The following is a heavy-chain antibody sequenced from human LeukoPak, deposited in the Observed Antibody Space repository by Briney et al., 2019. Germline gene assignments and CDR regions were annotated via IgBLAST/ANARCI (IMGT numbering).Heavy chain of an antibody. J-gene: IGHJ5*02. CDR3: AKDSSTIVENWFDP. CDR1: GFTFSSYA. D-gene: IGHD5-24*01. CDR2: ISGSGGST. V-gene: IGHV3-23*01. Sequence: GASLRLSCAASGFTFSSYAMSWVRQAPGKGLEWVSAISGSGGSTYYADSVKGRFTISGDNSKNTLYLQMNSLRAEDTAVYYCAKDSSTIVENWFDPWGQGTLVTVSS.